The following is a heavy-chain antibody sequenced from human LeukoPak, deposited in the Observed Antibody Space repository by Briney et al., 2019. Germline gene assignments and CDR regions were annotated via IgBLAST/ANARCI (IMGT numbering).Heavy chain of an antibody. CDR3: AKPSGSGVDY. J-gene: IGHJ4*02. D-gene: IGHD1-26*01. Sequence: GGSLRLSCTVSGFTVSSNSMSWVRQAPGKGLEWVSFIYSGGNTHYADSVKGRFTITRDNSKNTLYLQMNSLRLDDMGVYYCAKPSGSGVDYWGRGTRVTVSS. CDR1: GFTVSSNS. CDR2: IYSGGNT. V-gene: IGHV3-53*05.